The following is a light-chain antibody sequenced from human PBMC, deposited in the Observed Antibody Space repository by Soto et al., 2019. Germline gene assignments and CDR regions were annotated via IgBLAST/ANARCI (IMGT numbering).Light chain of an antibody. CDR2: DAS. J-gene: IGKJ3*01. V-gene: IGKV1-33*01. Sequence: DIQMTQSPPSLSASVGDRVTITCQASQDIRNRLNWYRQKPGKAPEVLIYDASNLVTGVPSRFTGSGSDIDFTLAISSLQPEDIATYYCHPYDNPLRLTIGPGTKV. CDR3: HPYDNPLRLT. CDR1: QDIRNR.